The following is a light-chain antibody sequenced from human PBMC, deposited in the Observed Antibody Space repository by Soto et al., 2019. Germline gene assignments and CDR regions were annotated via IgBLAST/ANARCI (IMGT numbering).Light chain of an antibody. J-gene: IGKJ5*01. V-gene: IGKV1-9*01. CDR3: QQLNSY. CDR1: QGISSY. Sequence: DIQLTQSPSFLSASVGDRFTITFRASQGISSYLAWYQQKPGKAPKLLIYAASTLQSGVPSRFSGSGSGTELTLTISSLQPEDFATYYCQQLNSYFGQGTRLEI. CDR2: AAS.